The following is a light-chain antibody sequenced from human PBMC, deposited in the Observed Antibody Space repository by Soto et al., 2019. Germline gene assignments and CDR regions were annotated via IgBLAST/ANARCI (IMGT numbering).Light chain of an antibody. Sequence: DIQMTQSPSTLSASVGDRVTITCRASKSISSWLAWYQQRPGKVPKLLIYQASNLGSGVPSRFTGNGSETEFALTISSLQPDDFATYYCQHYVSYPYTFGQGTKLEIK. CDR2: QAS. J-gene: IGKJ2*01. CDR1: KSISSW. V-gene: IGKV1-5*03. CDR3: QHYVSYPYT.